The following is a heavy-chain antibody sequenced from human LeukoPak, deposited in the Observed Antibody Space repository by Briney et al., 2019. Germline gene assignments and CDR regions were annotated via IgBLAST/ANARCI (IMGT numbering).Heavy chain of an antibody. CDR2: ISAYNGNT. J-gene: IGHJ4*02. V-gene: IGHV1-18*01. CDR3: ARDLRDTAMVILFDY. Sequence: GASVKVSCKASGYTFTSYGISWVRQAPGQGLEWMGWISAYNGNTNCAQKLQGRVTMTTDTSTSTAYMELRSLRSDDTAVYYCARDLRDTAMVILFDYWGQGTLVTVSS. CDR1: GYTFTSYG. D-gene: IGHD5-18*01.